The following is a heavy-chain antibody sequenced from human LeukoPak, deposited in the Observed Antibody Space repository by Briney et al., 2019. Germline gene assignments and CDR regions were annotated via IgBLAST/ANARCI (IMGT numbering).Heavy chain of an antibody. J-gene: IGHJ6*02. CDR1: GFTFSSYA. CDR3: XXXXYYYYGMDV. V-gene: IGHV3-30-3*01. CDR2: ISYDGSNK. Sequence: GGSLTLSCAASGFTFSSYAMDWVRQAPGKGMEWVAVISYDGSNKYYADSVKGRFTISRDNSKNTLYLQMNSLRAEDTAVYYXXXXXYYYYGMDVWGQGTTVTV.